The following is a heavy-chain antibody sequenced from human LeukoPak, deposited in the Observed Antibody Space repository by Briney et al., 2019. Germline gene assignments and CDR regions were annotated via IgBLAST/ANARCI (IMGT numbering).Heavy chain of an antibody. D-gene: IGHD3-3*01. CDR1: GGSISSYY. V-gene: IGHV4-59*01. Sequence: PSETLSLTCTVSGGSISSYYWSWIRQPPGKGLEWMGYIYYSGSTNYNPSLKSRVTISVDTSKNQFSLKLSSVTDADTAVYYCASGAHEGFLEWGAHYYYYYGMDVWGQGTTVTVSS. J-gene: IGHJ6*02. CDR3: ASGAHEGFLEWGAHYYYYYGMDV. CDR2: IYYSGST.